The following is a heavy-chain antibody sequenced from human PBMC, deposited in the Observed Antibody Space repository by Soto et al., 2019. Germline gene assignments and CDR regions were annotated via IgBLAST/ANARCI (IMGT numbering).Heavy chain of an antibody. CDR1: GFTFTSYA. CDR3: AKSDLYYYYGMDV. J-gene: IGHJ6*02. Sequence: QVQLVESGGGVVQPGRSLRLSCAASGFTFTSYAMHWVRQAPGKGLEWVAVISYDGSNKFYVDSVRGRFTISRDNSKNTLYLQMNSLRVEDTAVYYCAKSDLYYYYGMDVWGQGTTVTVSS. CDR2: ISYDGSNK. V-gene: IGHV3-30*18.